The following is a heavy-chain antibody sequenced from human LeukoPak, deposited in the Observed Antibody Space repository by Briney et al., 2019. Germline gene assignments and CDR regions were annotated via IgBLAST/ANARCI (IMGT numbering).Heavy chain of an antibody. D-gene: IGHD5-24*01. CDR3: ARVWLRERMDV. V-gene: IGHV1-3*01. CDR1: GYTFTSNA. CDR2: INAGNGNT. Sequence: ASVKVSCKASGYTFTSNAMHWVRQAPGQRLEWMGWINAGNGNTKYSQKFQGRVTITRDTSASTAYMELSSLRSEDTAVYYCARVWLRERMDVWGQGTTVTVSS. J-gene: IGHJ6*02.